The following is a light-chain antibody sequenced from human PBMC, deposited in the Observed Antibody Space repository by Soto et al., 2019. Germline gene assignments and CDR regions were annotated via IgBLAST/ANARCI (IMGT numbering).Light chain of an antibody. CDR3: QQSMSSVT. J-gene: IGKJ1*01. V-gene: IGKV3-20*01. CDR1: QSVDTTF. CDR2: GAS. Sequence: EIVLTQSPGSLSLSPGQRATLSCRASQSVDTTFFAWYQKKPGQAPRLLIYGASKRATGIPDRFSGSGSGTDFTLIISILEPEDFAVYYCQQSMSSVTFGQGTKAEIK.